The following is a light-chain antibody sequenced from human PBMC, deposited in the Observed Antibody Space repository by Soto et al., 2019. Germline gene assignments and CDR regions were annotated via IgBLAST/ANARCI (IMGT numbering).Light chain of an antibody. Sequence: DIQMTQSPSTLSASVGDRVTITCRASQSISSWLAWYQQKPGKAPKVLIYDASSLESGVPSRFSGSGSGTEFTLTISSLQPDDFATYYCQQYRTSSTFGQGTKVDIK. CDR2: DAS. J-gene: IGKJ1*01. CDR3: QQYRTSST. CDR1: QSISSW. V-gene: IGKV1-5*01.